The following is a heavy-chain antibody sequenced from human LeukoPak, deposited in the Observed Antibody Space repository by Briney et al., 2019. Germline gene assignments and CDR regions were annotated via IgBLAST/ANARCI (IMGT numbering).Heavy chain of an antibody. CDR3: ARDRIPGVRGVIPLFDY. V-gene: IGHV1-69*01. CDR2: IIPIFGTA. Sequence: SVKVSCKASGGTFSSYAISWVRQAPRQGLEWMGGIIPIFGTANYAQKFQGRVTITADESTSTAYMELSSLRSEDTAVYYCARDRIPGVRGVIPLFDYWGQGTLVTVSS. CDR1: GGTFSSYA. D-gene: IGHD3-10*01. J-gene: IGHJ4*02.